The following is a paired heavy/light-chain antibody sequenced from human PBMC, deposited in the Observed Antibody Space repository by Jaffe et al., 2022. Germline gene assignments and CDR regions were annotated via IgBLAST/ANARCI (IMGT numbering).Light chain of an antibody. CDR3: HQFYSTPFT. J-gene: IGKJ4*01. Sequence: DIVMTQSPESLAVSLGERATINCKSSRSVLYSSNNENHLAWYQQKAGQPPKLLIYWASTRESGVPDRFSGSGSGTDFTLTISSLQAEDVAVYYCHQFYSTPFTFGGGTKVEIK. CDR1: RSVLYSSNNENH. CDR2: WAS. V-gene: IGKV4-1*01.
Heavy chain of an antibody. D-gene: IGHD3-10*01. V-gene: IGHV7-4-1*02. J-gene: IGHJ5*01. Sequence: QVHLVQSGSELKKPGASVKVSCKASGYTFTNYLINWVRQAPGQGLEWMGWVNAETGNPTYAQGFRGRVVFSLDTSVSTAYLQISSLKADDTATYYCARSGGSGTGHWFDPWGQGTLVTVSS. CDR2: VNAETGNP. CDR1: GYTFTNYL. CDR3: ARSGGSGTGHWFDP.